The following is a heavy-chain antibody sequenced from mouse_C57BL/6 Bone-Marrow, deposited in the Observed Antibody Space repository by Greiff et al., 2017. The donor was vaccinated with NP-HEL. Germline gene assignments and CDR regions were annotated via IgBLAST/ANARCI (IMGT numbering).Heavy chain of an antibody. CDR1: GYPFPSSW. V-gene: IGHV1-69*01. CDR3: ARYWYFDV. J-gene: IGHJ1*03. Sequence: QFQLQPSGAELVLPGASVTLSCKASGYPFPSSWMPWVKPRPGQGLEWIGEFDPSVSYTNYNQKFKGKSTLTVDKSSSTAYMQLSSLTSEDSAVYYCARYWYFDVWGTGTTVTVSS. CDR2: FDPSVSYT.